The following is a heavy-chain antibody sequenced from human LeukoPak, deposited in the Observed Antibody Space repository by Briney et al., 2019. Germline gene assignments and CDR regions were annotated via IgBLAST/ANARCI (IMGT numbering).Heavy chain of an antibody. V-gene: IGHV4-30-4*01. J-gene: IGHJ4*02. CDR3: ARRGSSSAGALDY. D-gene: IGHD6-6*01. Sequence: SQTLSLTCTVSGGSISSGDYYWSWIRQPPGKGLEWIGYIYYSGSTYYNPSLKSRVTISVDTSKNQFSLKLSSVTAADTAVYYCARRGSSSAGALDYWGQGTLVTVAS. CDR2: IYYSGST. CDR1: GGSISSGDYY.